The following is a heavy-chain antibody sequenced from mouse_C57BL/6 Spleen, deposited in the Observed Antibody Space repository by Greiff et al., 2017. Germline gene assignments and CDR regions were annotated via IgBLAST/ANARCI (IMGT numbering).Heavy chain of an antibody. CDR3: ARFYYGNSAWFAY. CDR2: ILPGSGST. CDR1: GYSFTDYY. D-gene: IGHD2-1*01. V-gene: IGHV1-75*01. J-gene: IGHJ3*01. Sequence: QVQLQQSGPELVKPGTSVTISCKASGYSFTDYYINWVKQRPGQGLEWIGCILPGSGSTYYNEKFKGKATFTEDKASSTAYMLVSSLTSEDSAVYFCARFYYGNSAWFAYWGQGTLVTVSA.